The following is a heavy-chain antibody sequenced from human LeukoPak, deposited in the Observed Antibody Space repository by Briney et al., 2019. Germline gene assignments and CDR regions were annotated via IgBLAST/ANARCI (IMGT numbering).Heavy chain of an antibody. D-gene: IGHD3-9*01. CDR1: GGSFSGSY. V-gene: IGHV4-59*01. Sequence: SETLSLTCAVYGGSFSGSYWSWIRLPPGKGLEWIGYLSKSGNTNYSPSLKSRVTIFGDTSKNQFFLKLSSVTAADTAMYYCARARYVNSFYAFDIWGQGTLVTVSS. CDR2: LSKSGNT. CDR3: ARARYVNSFYAFDI. J-gene: IGHJ3*02.